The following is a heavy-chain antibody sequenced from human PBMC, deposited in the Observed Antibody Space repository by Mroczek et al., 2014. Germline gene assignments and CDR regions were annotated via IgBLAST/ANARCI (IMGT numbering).Heavy chain of an antibody. D-gene: IGHD6-6*01. J-gene: IGHJ4*02. CDR2: ISYDGSNK. Sequence: QVQLVESGGGVVQPGRSLRLSCAASGFTFSSYGMHWVRQAPGKGLEWVAVISYDGSNKYYADSVKGRFTISRDNSKNTLYLQMNSLRAEDTAVYYCAKGTGSSSIAARPPPDYWGQGTPGHPSPQ. V-gene: IGHV3-30*18. CDR3: AKGTGSSSIAARPPPDY. CDR1: GFTFSSYG.